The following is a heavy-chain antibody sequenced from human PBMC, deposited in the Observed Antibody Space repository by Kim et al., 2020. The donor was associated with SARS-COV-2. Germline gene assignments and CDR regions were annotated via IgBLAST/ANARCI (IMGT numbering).Heavy chain of an antibody. V-gene: IGHV3-48*03. CDR3: ARETVNCGGDCYDL. J-gene: IGHJ5*02. CDR1: GFTFSSYE. CDR2: INVGADSI. D-gene: IGHD2-21*01. Sequence: GGSLRLSCAASGFTFSSYEMNWVRQAPGKGLEWISYINVGADSIYYAGSVKGRFTVSRDDSQNSVYLYMNSLRGEDTAIYYCARETVNCGGDCYDLWGQG.